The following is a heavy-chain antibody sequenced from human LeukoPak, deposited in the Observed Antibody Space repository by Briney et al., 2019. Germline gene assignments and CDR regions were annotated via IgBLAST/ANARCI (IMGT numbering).Heavy chain of an antibody. V-gene: IGHV3-11*01. J-gene: IGHJ4*02. CDR3: ARVSKNAPLDCYCDY. CDR1: GFIFSDYY. Sequence: GGSLRLSCAASGFIFSDYYMSWIRQTPGKGLEWVSYISSSGSTIYYADSVKGRFTISRDNAKNSLYLQMNSLRAEDTAVYYCARVSKNAPLDCYCDYWGQGTLVTVSS. CDR2: ISSSGSTI. D-gene: IGHD1-1*01.